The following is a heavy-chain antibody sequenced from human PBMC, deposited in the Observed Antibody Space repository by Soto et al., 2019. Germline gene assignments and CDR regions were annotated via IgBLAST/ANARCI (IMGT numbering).Heavy chain of an antibody. CDR3: AKQTRYSTSWDHFDY. CDR1: GFTFSSSA. V-gene: IGHV3-23*01. D-gene: IGHD6-13*01. CDR2: IGGGAANT. Sequence: PGGSLRLSCAASGFTFSSSAMSWVRQTPGKGLEWASGIGGGAANTYYADSVKGRFTISRDNSKNTLYLEMNNLRAEDTALYYCAKQTRYSTSWDHFDYWGLGTLVTVSS. J-gene: IGHJ4*02.